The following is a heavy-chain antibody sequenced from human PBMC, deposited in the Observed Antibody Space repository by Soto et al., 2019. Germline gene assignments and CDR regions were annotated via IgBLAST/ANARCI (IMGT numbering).Heavy chain of an antibody. CDR1: GFTFSNFG. V-gene: IGHV3-30*02. J-gene: IGHJ6*02. D-gene: IGHD2-21*02. CDR2: IWYDGSSK. CDR3: AKDRAYCGGDCYSPHGYGMDV. Sequence: PGGSLRLSCEASGFTFSNFGMNWVRQAPGKGLEWVARIWYDGSSKYYVDSVKGRFTISRDNSKETVYLQMNSLRAEDTAVYYCAKDRAYCGGDCYSPHGYGMDVWGQGTTVTVSS.